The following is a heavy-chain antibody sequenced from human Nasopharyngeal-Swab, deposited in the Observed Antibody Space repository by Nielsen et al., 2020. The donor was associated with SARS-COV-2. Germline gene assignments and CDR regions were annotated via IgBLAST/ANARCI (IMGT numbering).Heavy chain of an antibody. CDR1: GFTFSPHG. J-gene: IGHJ3*02. V-gene: IGHV3-30*18. D-gene: IGHD2-2*01. CDR3: AKNGGADIPVVPAAIVSSFDI. CDR2: ISYDGSNK. Sequence: GGSLKISCAASGFTFSPHGMHWVRQAPGKGPEWVAVISYDGSNKYYADSVKGRFTISRDNSKNTLYLQMNSLRAEDTAVYYCAKNGGADIPVVPAAIVSSFDIWGQGTMVTVSS.